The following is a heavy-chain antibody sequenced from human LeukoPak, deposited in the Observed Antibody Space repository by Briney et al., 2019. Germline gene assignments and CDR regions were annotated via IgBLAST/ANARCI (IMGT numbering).Heavy chain of an antibody. CDR2: IRSDGSDK. Sequence: GGSLRLSCAASGLTFSGYDMHWVRQAPGKGLEWVALIRSDGSDKYYADSVKGRFTISRDNSKNTLFLQMNSLRAEDTAVYYCAKDIAAAGGPCAYWGRGTLVTVSS. V-gene: IGHV3-30*02. CDR1: GLTFSGYD. J-gene: IGHJ4*02. CDR3: AKDIAAAGGPCAY. D-gene: IGHD6-13*01.